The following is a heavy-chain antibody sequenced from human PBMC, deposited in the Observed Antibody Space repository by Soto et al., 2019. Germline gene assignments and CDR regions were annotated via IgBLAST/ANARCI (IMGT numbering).Heavy chain of an antibody. V-gene: IGHV3-23*01. CDR3: AKGLSSSYVYWYFDL. J-gene: IGHJ2*01. CDR2: ISGSGGSP. Sequence: EVQLLESGGGLVQPGGSLRLSCAASGFTFSSYAMSWVRQAPGKGLEWVSDISGSGGSPYYADSVKGRFTISRDNSKNTLYLQMNSLRAEDTAVYDCAKGLSSSYVYWYFDLWGRGTLVTVSS. CDR1: GFTFSSYA. D-gene: IGHD3-22*01.